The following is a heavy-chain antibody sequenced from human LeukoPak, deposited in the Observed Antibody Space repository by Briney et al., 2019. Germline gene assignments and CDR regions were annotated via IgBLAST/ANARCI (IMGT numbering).Heavy chain of an antibody. CDR2: ITPFNGNT. V-gene: IGHV1-45*02. Sequence: TKASVKVSCKASGYTFTGYYMHWVRQAPGQALEWMGWITPFNGNTNYAQKFQDRVTITRDRSMSTAYMELSSLRSEDTAVYYCARERGKAFDYWGQGTLVTVSS. D-gene: IGHD4-23*01. CDR3: ARERGKAFDY. J-gene: IGHJ4*02. CDR1: GYTFTGYY.